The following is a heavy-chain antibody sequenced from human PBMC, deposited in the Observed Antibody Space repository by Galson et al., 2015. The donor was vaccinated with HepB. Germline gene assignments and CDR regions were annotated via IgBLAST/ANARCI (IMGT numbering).Heavy chain of an antibody. CDR3: ARHHGAFDI. V-gene: IGHV7-4-1*02. CDR2: INTDNGNP. J-gene: IGHJ3*02. CDR1: RYIFTNYA. Sequence: SVKVSCKASRYIFTNYAMNWVRQAPGQGLEWMGWINTDNGNPTYAQGFTGRFVFSLDTSVSTAYLQITSLKAEDTAVYYCARHHGAFDIWGQGAMVTVSS.